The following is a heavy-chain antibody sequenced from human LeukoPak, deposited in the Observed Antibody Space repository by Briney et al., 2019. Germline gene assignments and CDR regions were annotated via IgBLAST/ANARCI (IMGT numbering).Heavy chain of an antibody. CDR3: ARGGYNWNDATDY. J-gene: IGHJ4*02. D-gene: IGHD1-1*01. CDR2: INPGGGST. CDR1: GYTFTSYY. V-gene: IGHV1-46*01. Sequence: GASVKVSCKASGYTFTSYYMHWVRQAPGQGLEWMGMINPGGGSTIYAQTFQGRVTMTRDTSTITVYMDLSSLRSEDTALYYCARGGYNWNDATDYWGQGTLVTVSS.